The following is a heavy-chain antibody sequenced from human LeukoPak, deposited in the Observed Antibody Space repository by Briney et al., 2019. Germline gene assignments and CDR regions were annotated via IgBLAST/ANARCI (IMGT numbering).Heavy chain of an antibody. Sequence: ASVKVSCKASGYTFTSYHIHWVRQAPGQGLEWMGIINPSGGSTNYAQKFQGRVTMTRDTSTSTVYMELSSLRSEDTAVYYCARDYYDRNYFDYWGKGTLVTDSS. CDR1: GYTFTSYH. J-gene: IGHJ4*02. V-gene: IGHV1-46*01. CDR2: INPSGGST. CDR3: ARDYYDRNYFDY. D-gene: IGHD3-22*01.